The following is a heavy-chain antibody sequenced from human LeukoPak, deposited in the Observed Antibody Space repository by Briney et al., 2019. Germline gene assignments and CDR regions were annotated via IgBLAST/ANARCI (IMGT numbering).Heavy chain of an antibody. CDR2: ISAYNGNT. Sequence: ASVKVSCKASGYTFTSYGISWVRQAPGQGLEWMGWISAYNGNTNCAQKLQGRVTMTTDTSTSTAYMELRSLRSDDTAVYYCAREGDYVWGSYRSPDYWGQGTLVTVSS. V-gene: IGHV1-18*01. D-gene: IGHD3-16*02. CDR3: AREGDYVWGSYRSPDY. J-gene: IGHJ4*02. CDR1: GYTFTSYG.